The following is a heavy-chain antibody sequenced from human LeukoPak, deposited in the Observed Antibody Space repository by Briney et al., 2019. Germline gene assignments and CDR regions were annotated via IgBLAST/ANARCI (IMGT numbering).Heavy chain of an antibody. CDR3: AKDGDILTGYLN. D-gene: IGHD3-9*01. CDR2: INSDGRST. CDR1: GFTFSSYW. Sequence: GGSLRLSCAASGFTFSSYWMHWVRQAPGKGLVWVSRINSDGRSTSYADSVKGRFTISRDNAKNTLYLQMNSLRTEDTAFYYCAKDGDILTGYLNWGQGTLVTVSS. J-gene: IGHJ4*02. V-gene: IGHV3-74*01.